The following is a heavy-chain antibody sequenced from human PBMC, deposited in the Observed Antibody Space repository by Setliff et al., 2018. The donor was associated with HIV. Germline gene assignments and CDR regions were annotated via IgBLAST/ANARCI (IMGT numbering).Heavy chain of an antibody. CDR2: IYYSGST. Sequence: SETLSLTCTVSGGSISGHYWSWIRQPPGKGLEWIGYIYYSGSTNYNPSLKSRVTISVATSKNQFSLKLNSVTTADTAVYYCARSRTSSGYYGVTGYGMDVWGQGTTVTVSS. CDR1: GGSISGHY. V-gene: IGHV4-59*11. D-gene: IGHD3-22*01. CDR3: ARSRTSSGYYGVTGYGMDV. J-gene: IGHJ6*02.